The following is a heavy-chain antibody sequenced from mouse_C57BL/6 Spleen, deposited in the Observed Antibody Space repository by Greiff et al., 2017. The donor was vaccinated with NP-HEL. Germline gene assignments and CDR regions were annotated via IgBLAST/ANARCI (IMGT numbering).Heavy chain of an antibody. J-gene: IGHJ2*01. D-gene: IGHD1-1*02. CDR3: ARGGDWFFFDY. V-gene: IGHV1-7*01. CDR2: INPSRGYH. Sequence: QVQLKESGAELAKPGASVQLSCKASGYTFTSYWMNWVKQRPGQGLEWIGYINPSRGYHKYNQKFKDKATLTADKSSSTAYMQLSSLTYEDSAVYYFARGGDWFFFDYWGQGTTLTVSS. CDR1: GYTFTSYW.